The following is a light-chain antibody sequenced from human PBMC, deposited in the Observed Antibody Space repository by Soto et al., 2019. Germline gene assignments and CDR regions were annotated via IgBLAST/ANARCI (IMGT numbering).Light chain of an antibody. Sequence: QSVLTQPASVSGSPGQSITISCTGTSSDVGNYNFVSWFQQHPGKAPKFMIYEVNKRPSGVSTRFSGSKSGNTASLTISGLQADDEADYYCCSYAVSRTYVFGTGTKVTVL. J-gene: IGLJ1*01. CDR3: CSYAVSRTYV. CDR1: SSDVGNYNF. V-gene: IGLV2-23*02. CDR2: EVN.